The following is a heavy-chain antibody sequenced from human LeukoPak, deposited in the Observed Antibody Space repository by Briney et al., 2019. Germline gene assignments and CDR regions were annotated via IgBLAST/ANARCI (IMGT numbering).Heavy chain of an antibody. Sequence: GGSLRLSCAASGFTFSDYYMSWIRQAPGKGLEWVSYISSSGSTIYYADSVKGRFTISRDNAKNSLYLQMNSLRAEDTAVYYCARCSYDFWSGYYGDYWGQGTLVTVSS. D-gene: IGHD3-3*01. CDR3: ARCSYDFWSGYYGDY. V-gene: IGHV3-11*04. J-gene: IGHJ4*02. CDR1: GFTFSDYY. CDR2: ISSSGSTI.